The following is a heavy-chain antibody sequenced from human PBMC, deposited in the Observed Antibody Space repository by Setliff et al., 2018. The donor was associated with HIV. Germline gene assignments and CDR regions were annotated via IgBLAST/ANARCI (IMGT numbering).Heavy chain of an antibody. V-gene: IGHV4-39*07. CDR1: GVSVSGTAYY. Sequence: SETLSLTCTVSGVSVSGTAYYWAWIRQPPGRGLEWIGNIYYTGNTNYNSSLKSRVTISVDTSKRQFSLKLNSVTAADTAVYYCARNGYSYGFINHYYHYMDVWGKGTTVTVSS. D-gene: IGHD5-18*01. J-gene: IGHJ6*03. CDR3: ARNGYSYGFINHYYHYMDV. CDR2: IYYTGNT.